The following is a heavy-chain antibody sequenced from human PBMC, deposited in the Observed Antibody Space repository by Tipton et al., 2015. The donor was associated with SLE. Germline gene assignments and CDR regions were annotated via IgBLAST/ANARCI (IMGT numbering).Heavy chain of an antibody. V-gene: IGHV4-34*01. CDR1: GGSFSGYY. CDR2: INYSGST. CDR3: ARGPRWAPLCEF. D-gene: IGHD1-26*01. Sequence: TLSLTCAVYGGSFSGYYRTWIRQPPGKGLEWIGEINYSGSTNYNPSLKSRVTISVDTSKNQFSLKLNSVTAADTAVYYCARGPRWAPLCEFWGQGTLVTVSS. J-gene: IGHJ4*02.